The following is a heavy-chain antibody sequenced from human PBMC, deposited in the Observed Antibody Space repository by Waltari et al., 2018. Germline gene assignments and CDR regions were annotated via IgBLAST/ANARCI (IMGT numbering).Heavy chain of an antibody. Sequence: QVQLVQSGAEVKKPGSSVKVSCKASGGTFSSYAISWVRQAPGQGLEWMGGSIPIFVTANYAQKFQGRVTITADESTSTAYMELSSLGSEDTAVYYCASPGDLVVPAAKYYYGMDVWGQGTTVTVSS. D-gene: IGHD2-2*01. CDR1: GGTFSSYA. CDR2: SIPIFVTA. CDR3: ASPGDLVVPAAKYYYGMDV. V-gene: IGHV1-69*01. J-gene: IGHJ6*02.